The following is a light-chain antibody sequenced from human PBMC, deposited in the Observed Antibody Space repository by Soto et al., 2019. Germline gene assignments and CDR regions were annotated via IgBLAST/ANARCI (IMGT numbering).Light chain of an antibody. CDR2: DVS. CDR3: SSDASTSTLVV. Sequence: QSALTQPASVSGSPGQSITISCTGTSSDVGTYNYVSWYQQHPGKAPKLIIYDVSTRPSGLSKRFSGSKSGNTASLTISGLQAEDEADYFCSSDASTSTLVVFGGATKLTVL. CDR1: SSDVGTYNY. V-gene: IGLV2-14*01. J-gene: IGLJ2*01.